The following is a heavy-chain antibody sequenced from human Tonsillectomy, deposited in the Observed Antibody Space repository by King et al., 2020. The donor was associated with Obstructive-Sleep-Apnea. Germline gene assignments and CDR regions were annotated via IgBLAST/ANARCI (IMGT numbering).Heavy chain of an antibody. D-gene: IGHD6-13*01. Sequence: VQLVESGGGLVQPGGSLRLSCAASEFTFSDYCMSWFRQAPGKGLEWGANIKQDGSEKYYADSVKGRFIISRDNAKNSLYLQMNSLRAEDTAVYYCLANSWLNGGVWGQGTLVTVSS. V-gene: IGHV3-7*01. CDR2: IKQDGSEK. CDR3: LANSWLNGGV. CDR1: EFTFSDYC. J-gene: IGHJ4*02.